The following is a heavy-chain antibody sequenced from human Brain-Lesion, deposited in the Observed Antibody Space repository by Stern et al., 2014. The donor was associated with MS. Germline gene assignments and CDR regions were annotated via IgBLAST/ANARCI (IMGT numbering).Heavy chain of an antibody. V-gene: IGHV5-51*01. Sequence: EVQLVESGAEVKKPGESLKISCKGSGYRFTSNWIGWVRQMPGKGLEWMGIIWPGDSDTRYSPSFQGQVTISADKSISTAYLRWSSLQASDTAMYYCARRGDSSSSGFDYWGQGTLVIVSS. CDR3: ARRGDSSSSGFDY. J-gene: IGHJ4*02. CDR2: IWPGDSDT. D-gene: IGHD6-6*01. CDR1: GYRFTSNW.